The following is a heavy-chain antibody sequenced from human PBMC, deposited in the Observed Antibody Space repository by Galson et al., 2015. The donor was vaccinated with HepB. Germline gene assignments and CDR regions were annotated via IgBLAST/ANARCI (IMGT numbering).Heavy chain of an antibody. V-gene: IGHV1-69*13. CDR2: IIPIFGTA. J-gene: IGHJ3*01. CDR1: GGTFSSYA. CDR3: AIYPYYYDSSGYYGDAFDL. Sequence: SVKVSCKASGGTFSSYAISWVRQAPGQGLEWMGGIIPIFGTANYAQKFQGRVTITADESTSTAYMELSSLRSEDTAVYYCAIYPYYYDSSGYYGDAFDLWGQGTMVTVSS. D-gene: IGHD3-22*01.